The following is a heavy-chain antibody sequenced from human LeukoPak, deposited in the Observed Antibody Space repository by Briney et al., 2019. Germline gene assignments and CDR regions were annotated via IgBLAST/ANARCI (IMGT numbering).Heavy chain of an antibody. CDR3: ARDSLYDSSGYSPKFDY. Sequence: GGSLRLSCAASGFTFSSYWMSWVRQAPGKGLEWVANIKQDGSEKYYVDSVKGRFTISRDNAKNSLYLQMNSLRAEDTAVYYCARDSLYDSSGYSPKFDYWGQATLVTVSS. V-gene: IGHV3-7*01. CDR1: GFTFSSYW. J-gene: IGHJ4*02. D-gene: IGHD3-22*01. CDR2: IKQDGSEK.